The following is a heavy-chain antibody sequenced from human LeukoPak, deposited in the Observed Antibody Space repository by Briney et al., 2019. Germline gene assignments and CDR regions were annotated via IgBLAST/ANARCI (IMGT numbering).Heavy chain of an antibody. CDR1: GGTFSSYA. Sequence: ASVKVSCKASGGTFSSYAISWVRQAPGQGLEWMGWINPNSGGTNYAQKFQGRVTMTRDTSISTAYMELSRLRSDDTAVYYCARVKGSSWYYYMDVWGKGTTVTVSS. D-gene: IGHD6-13*01. CDR3: ARVKGSSWYYYMDV. CDR2: INPNSGGT. J-gene: IGHJ6*03. V-gene: IGHV1-2*02.